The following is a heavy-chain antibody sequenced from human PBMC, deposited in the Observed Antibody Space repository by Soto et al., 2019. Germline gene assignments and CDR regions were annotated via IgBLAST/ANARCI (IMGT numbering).Heavy chain of an antibody. CDR2: INPNSGGT. V-gene: IGHV1-2*04. D-gene: IGHD3-22*01. Sequence: ASVKVSCKASGYTFTGYYMHWVRQAPGQGLEWMGWINPNSGGTNYAQKFQGWVTMTRDTSISTAYMELSRLRSDDTSVYYCARATYYYDSSGYSGMDVWGQGTTVTVSS. J-gene: IGHJ6*02. CDR1: GYTFTGYY. CDR3: ARATYYYDSSGYSGMDV.